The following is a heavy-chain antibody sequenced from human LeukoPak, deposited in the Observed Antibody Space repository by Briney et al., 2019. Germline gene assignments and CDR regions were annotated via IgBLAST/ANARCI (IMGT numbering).Heavy chain of an antibody. CDR2: IGTADDT. CDR1: GFTFSNYD. V-gene: IGHV3-13*01. Sequence: GVSLRLSCAASGFTFSNYDIHCVPQAPGKGLEWVSAIGTADDTYYADSVRGRFSISRENAKNSVYLQMNSLRAGDTAVYFCTRGGGFGVVTNNWFDPWGRGTLVTVSS. CDR3: TRGGGFGVVTNNWFDP. J-gene: IGHJ5*02. D-gene: IGHD3-3*01.